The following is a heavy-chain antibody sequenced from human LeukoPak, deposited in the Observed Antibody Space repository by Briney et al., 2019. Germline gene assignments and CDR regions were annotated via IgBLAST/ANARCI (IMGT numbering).Heavy chain of an antibody. V-gene: IGHV3-74*01. Sequence: GGSLRLSCAASGFSLNKYWMHWVRQTPGKGLVWVSRINSDGSSTTYADSVKGRFTISRDNAKNTLYLQMNSLRAEDTAVYYCVRDLKGDNYRNFDYWAREPWSPSPQ. D-gene: IGHD4/OR15-4a*01. CDR3: VRDLKGDNYRNFDY. CDR1: GFSLNKYW. CDR2: INSDGSST. J-gene: IGHJ4*02.